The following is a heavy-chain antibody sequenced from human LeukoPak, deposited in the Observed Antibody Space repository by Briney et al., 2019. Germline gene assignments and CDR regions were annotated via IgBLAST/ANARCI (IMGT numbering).Heavy chain of an antibody. V-gene: IGHV4-34*01. J-gene: IGHJ5*02. CDR3: ARRRLALLWFGESQARGNWFDP. D-gene: IGHD3-10*01. Sequence: NPSETLSLTCAVYGGSFSGYYWSWIRQPPGKGLEWIGEINHSGSTNYNPSLKSRVTISVDTSKNQFSLKLSSVTAADTAVYYCARRRLALLWFGESQARGNWFDPWGQGTLVTVSS. CDR1: GGSFSGYY. CDR2: INHSGST.